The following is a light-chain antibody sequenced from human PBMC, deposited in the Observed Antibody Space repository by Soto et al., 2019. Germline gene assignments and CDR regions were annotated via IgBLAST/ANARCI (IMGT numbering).Light chain of an antibody. Sequence: QSALTRPASVSGSPGQSITLSCTGTSSDVGAYNYVSWFQQHPGKAPRLIIYDVSNRPSGVSNRFSGSKSGNTASLTISGLQAEDEADYYCSSYTTSTTGVFGGGTKLTVL. J-gene: IGLJ3*02. CDR2: DVS. CDR1: SSDVGAYNY. CDR3: SSYTTSTTGV. V-gene: IGLV2-14*01.